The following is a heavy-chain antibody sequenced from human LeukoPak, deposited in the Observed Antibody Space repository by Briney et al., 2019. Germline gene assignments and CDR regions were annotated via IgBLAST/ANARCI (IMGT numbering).Heavy chain of an antibody. Sequence: GGSLRLSCAASGFTFRSSAMHWARQAPGKGLECVSVIYSGGSTYYADSVKGRFTISRDNSKDTLYLQMNSLRAEDTAVYYCARYPSDQYYFDYWGQGTLVTVSS. J-gene: IGHJ4*02. CDR2: IYSGGST. V-gene: IGHV3-53*01. CDR1: GFTFRSSA. CDR3: ARYPSDQYYFDY.